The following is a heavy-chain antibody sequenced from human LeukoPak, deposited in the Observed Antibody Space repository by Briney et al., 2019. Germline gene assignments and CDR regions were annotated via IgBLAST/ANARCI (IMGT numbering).Heavy chain of an antibody. CDR1: GGSFSGYY. D-gene: IGHD3-10*01. CDR3: ARGVGTGTFDI. Sequence: PSETLSLTCAVYGGSFSGYYWSWIRQPPGKGLEWIGEINHSGSTNYNPSLKSRVTISVDTSKNQFSLKLSSVTAADTAVYYCARGVGTGTFDIWGQGTMDTVSS. CDR2: INHSGST. V-gene: IGHV4-34*01. J-gene: IGHJ3*02.